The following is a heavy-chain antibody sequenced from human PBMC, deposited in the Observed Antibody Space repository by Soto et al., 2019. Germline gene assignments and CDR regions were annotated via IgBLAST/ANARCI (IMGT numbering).Heavy chain of an antibody. J-gene: IGHJ4*02. CDR1: GYTFTNFG. CDR3: ARGGTPIDS. D-gene: IGHD3-16*01. Sequence: QVQLVQSGAEEKKPGASVKVSCTASGYTFTNFGISWVRQAPGHGLEWMGWISAYSGNPNFAQNFQGRDTRTTDTSTSTAYMELRRLRSAHTAVYYCARGGTPIDSWGQGTLVTVSS. CDR2: ISAYSGNP. V-gene: IGHV1-18*01.